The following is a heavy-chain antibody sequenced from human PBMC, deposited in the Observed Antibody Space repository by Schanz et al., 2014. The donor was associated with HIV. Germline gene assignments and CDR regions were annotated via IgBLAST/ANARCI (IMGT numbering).Heavy chain of an antibody. CDR3: ASTEVRDLRYLDSSYFDY. CDR2: IYYSDST. J-gene: IGHJ4*02. D-gene: IGHD3-9*01. V-gene: IGHV4-31*03. CDR1: GGSINSGGYY. Sequence: QVQLQESGPGLVKASQTLSLTCTVSGGSINSGGYYWSWIRQHPGKGLEWIGYIYYSDSTYYNPSLKSRVTMSLDTSKSQFSLKLSSVTVADTAVYYCASTEVRDLRYLDSSYFDYWGQGTLVTVSS.